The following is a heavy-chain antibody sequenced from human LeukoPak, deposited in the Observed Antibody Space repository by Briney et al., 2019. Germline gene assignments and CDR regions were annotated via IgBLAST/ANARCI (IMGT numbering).Heavy chain of an antibody. CDR1: GFTFSSYS. CDR3: AREIPAFDY. V-gene: IGHV3-21*04. Sequence: PGGSLRLSCAASGFTFSSYSMNWVRQAPGKGLEWVSSISSSSSYIYYADSVKGRFTISRDNSKNTLYLQMNSLRADDRAVYYCAREIPAFDYWGQGTLVTVSS. CDR2: ISSSSSYI. J-gene: IGHJ4*02.